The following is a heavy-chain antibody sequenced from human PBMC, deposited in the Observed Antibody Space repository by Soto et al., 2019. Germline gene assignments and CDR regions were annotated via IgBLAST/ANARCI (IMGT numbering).Heavy chain of an antibody. J-gene: IGHJ4*02. V-gene: IGHV3-30*18. Sequence: QVQLVESGGGVVQPGRSLRLSCAASGFTFSSYGMHWVRQAPGKGLEWVAVISYDGSNKYYADSVKGRFTISRDNSKNTLYLQMNSLRAEDTAVYYCAKGVLVPAAIPEEWFDYWGQGTLVTVSS. D-gene: IGHD2-2*01. CDR2: ISYDGSNK. CDR1: GFTFSSYG. CDR3: AKGVLVPAAIPEEWFDY.